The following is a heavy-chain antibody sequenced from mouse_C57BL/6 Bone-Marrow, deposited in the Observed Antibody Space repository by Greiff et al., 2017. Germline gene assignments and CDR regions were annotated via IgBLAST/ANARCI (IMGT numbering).Heavy chain of an antibody. CDR3: ARQGYYGSSYSWFAY. CDR1: GFTFSRYG. D-gene: IGHD1-1*01. Sequence: EVKLVESGGDLVKPGGSLKLSCAASGFTFSRYGMSWVRQTPDKRLEWVATISSGGSYTYYPDSVKGRFTISRDTAKNTLYLQMSSLKSEDTAMYYCARQGYYGSSYSWFAYWGQGTLLTVSS. CDR2: ISSGGSYT. V-gene: IGHV5-6*01. J-gene: IGHJ3*01.